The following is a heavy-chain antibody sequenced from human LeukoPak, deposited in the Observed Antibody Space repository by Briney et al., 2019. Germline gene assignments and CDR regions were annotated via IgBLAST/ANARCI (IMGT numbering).Heavy chain of an antibody. CDR2: IIPIFDTA. CDR3: ARGSYGSGSYYKNYYYYMDV. Sequence: SVKVSCKASGGTFSSYAISWVRQAPGQGLEWMGGIIPIFDTANYAQKFQGRVTITADESTSTAYMELSSLRSEDTAVYYCARGSYGSGSYYKNYYYYMDVWGKGTTVTISS. V-gene: IGHV1-69*13. CDR1: GGTFSSYA. D-gene: IGHD3-10*01. J-gene: IGHJ6*03.